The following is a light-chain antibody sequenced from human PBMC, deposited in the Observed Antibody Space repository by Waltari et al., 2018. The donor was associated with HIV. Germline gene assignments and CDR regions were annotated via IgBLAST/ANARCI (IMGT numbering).Light chain of an antibody. CDR1: RSILYSSDNRNY. Sequence: DIVMTQSPDSLPVSLGERATINCTSSRSILYSSDNRNYLAWYQQKPRQPPKLLISWASTRESGVPDRFTGSGSGTDFTLTITGLQGEDVAVYHCQQYFRIPPTFGGGTKVEIK. CDR2: WAS. CDR3: QQYFRIPPT. V-gene: IGKV4-1*01. J-gene: IGKJ4*01.